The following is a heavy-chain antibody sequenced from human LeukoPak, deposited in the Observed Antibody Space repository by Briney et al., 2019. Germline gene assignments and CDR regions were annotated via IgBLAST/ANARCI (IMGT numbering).Heavy chain of an antibody. V-gene: IGHV1-69*05. CDR2: IIPIFGTA. D-gene: IGHD3-22*01. CDR1: GGTFSSYA. CDR3: ARAPYYYDSSGYPPDY. Sequence: SLKVSCKXSGGTFSSYAISWVRQSPGQGLEWMGRIIPIFGTANYAQKFQGRVTITTDESTSTAYMELSSLRSEDTAVYYCARAPYYYDSSGYPPDYWGQGTLVTVSS. J-gene: IGHJ4*02.